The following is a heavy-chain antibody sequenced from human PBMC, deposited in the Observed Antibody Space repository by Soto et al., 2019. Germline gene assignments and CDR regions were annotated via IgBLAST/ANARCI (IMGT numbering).Heavy chain of an antibody. CDR2: INSDASTT. CDR3: ASGLIDHSITWYDY. CDR1: GFTFSTHW. V-gene: IGHV3-74*01. D-gene: IGHD6-13*01. Sequence: EVQLVESGGGLVHPGGSLRLSCTAPGFTFSTHWMHWVRQAPGKGMVWVSRINSDASTTDYADSVRGLFNISRDRAKNTLYLQMTGLRAEDTAVYFCASGLIDHSITWYDYWGQGTLVTVSS. J-gene: IGHJ4*02.